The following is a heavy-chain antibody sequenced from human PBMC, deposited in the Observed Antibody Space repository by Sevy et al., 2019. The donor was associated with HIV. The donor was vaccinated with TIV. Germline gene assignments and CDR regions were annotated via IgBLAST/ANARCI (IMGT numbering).Heavy chain of an antibody. D-gene: IGHD2-8*01. V-gene: IGHV3-49*04. CDR1: GFNFGDYA. CDR3: TRDGGGHCPNGVYFTAIDH. Sequence: GGSLRLSCTTSGFNFGDYAMSWVRQAPGKGLEWVGFIRSEGYGGTTDYAESVQGRFTISRDHSKSIAYLQMNSLKTEGAEVYYCTRDGGGHCPNGVYFTAIDHWGPGTLVTVSS. J-gene: IGHJ4*02. CDR2: IRSEGYGGTT.